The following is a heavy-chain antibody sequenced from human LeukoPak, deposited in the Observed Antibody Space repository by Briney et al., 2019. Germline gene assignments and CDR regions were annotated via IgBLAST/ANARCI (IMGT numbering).Heavy chain of an antibody. CDR3: ARDRGAAAGTDYFDY. Sequence: GGSLRLSCAASGFTVSSYAMTWVRQAPGKGLEWVSAISGGGGSTYYADSVKGRFTISRDNSKNTLYLQMNSLRAEDTAVYYCARDRGAAAGTDYFDYWGQGTLVTVSS. V-gene: IGHV3-23*01. J-gene: IGHJ4*02. CDR2: ISGGGGST. CDR1: GFTVSSYA. D-gene: IGHD6-13*01.